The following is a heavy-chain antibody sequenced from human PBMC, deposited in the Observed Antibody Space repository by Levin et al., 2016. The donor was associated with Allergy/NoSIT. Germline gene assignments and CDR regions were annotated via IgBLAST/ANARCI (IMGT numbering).Heavy chain of an antibody. J-gene: IGHJ4*02. D-gene: IGHD4-17*01. Sequence: ASVKVSCKASGYTFSGYAFSWVRQAPGQGLEWMGWISAHNGNTIYAQKFQDRVTLTTDTSTTTAYMEVRSLRSDDTALYYCARCMTDYGDYGLALSYWGQGTLVTVSS. CDR3: ARCMTDYGDYGLALSY. V-gene: IGHV1-18*01. CDR2: ISAHNGNT. CDR1: GYTFSGYA.